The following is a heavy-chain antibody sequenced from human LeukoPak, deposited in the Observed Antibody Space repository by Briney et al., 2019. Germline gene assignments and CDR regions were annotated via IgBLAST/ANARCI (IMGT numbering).Heavy chain of an antibody. V-gene: IGHV5-51*01. Sequence: GESLKTSRTGSGYSFTNYWIGWVRQMPAKGLEWMGNFYPGDSHTKYSPSFQGQVTISADKSISTAYLQWSSPKASDTAMYYCARHEPFSYYYGSGSPTPGFDPWGQGTLVTVSS. CDR3: ARHEPFSYYYGSGSPTPGFDP. CDR2: FYPGDSHT. J-gene: IGHJ5*02. D-gene: IGHD3-10*01. CDR1: GYSFTNYW.